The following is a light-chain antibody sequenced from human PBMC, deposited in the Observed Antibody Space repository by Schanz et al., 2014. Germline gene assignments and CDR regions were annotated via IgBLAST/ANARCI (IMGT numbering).Light chain of an antibody. CDR2: EVN. CDR3: QSYDTSVSGRI. V-gene: IGLV2-8*01. Sequence: QSALTQPPSASGSPGQSVTISCTGTSSDVGGYNYVSWYQQHPGKAPKLMIYEVNKRPSGVPDRFSASKSGTSASLAVTGLQTEDEAHYYCQSYDTSVSGRIFGGGTKLTVL. CDR1: SSDVGGYNY. J-gene: IGLJ2*01.